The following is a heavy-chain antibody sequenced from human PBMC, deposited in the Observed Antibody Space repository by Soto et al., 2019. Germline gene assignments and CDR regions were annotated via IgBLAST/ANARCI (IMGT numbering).Heavy chain of an antibody. CDR1: GFTFGNYT. CDR3: ARGKDCSGSNCYSAWFDP. CDR2: ISGSGGST. Sequence: GGSLRLSCAASGFTFGNYTMNWVRQAPGKGLEWVSTISGSGGSTYYADSVKGRFTISRDNSKNTLYVQMNILRAEDTAVYYCARGKDCSGSNCYSAWFDPWGQGTLVTVSS. D-gene: IGHD2-15*01. J-gene: IGHJ5*02. V-gene: IGHV3-23*01.